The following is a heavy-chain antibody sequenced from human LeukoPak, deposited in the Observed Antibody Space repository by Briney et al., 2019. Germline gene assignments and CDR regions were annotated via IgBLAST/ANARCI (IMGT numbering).Heavy chain of an antibody. CDR3: ARADPFGYSSGWLAY. CDR1: GGSMSSYY. J-gene: IGHJ4*02. D-gene: IGHD6-19*01. CDR2: IYHSGST. Sequence: SETLSLTCSVSGGSMSSYYWSWIRQSPGKGLEWIGYIYHSGSTDYNSSLKSRVTISEDTSKKQFSLKLSSVTAADTAVYYCARADPFGYSSGWLAYWGQGTLVTVSS. V-gene: IGHV4-59*01.